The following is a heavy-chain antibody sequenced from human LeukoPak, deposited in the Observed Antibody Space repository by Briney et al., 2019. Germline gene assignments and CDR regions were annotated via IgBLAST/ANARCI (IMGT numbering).Heavy chain of an antibody. CDR2: FSSSSGII. CDR1: AFTFSTDN. CDR3: ARGVSGSYSPFDY. V-gene: IGHV3-48*02. J-gene: IGHJ4*02. Sequence: GGSLRLSCGASAFTFSTDNMNWVRQAPGKGLEWLSYFSSSSGIIYYADSVRGRFTVSRDTAKNSVFLQMDSLRDDDTAVYYCARGVSGSYSPFDYWGQGTLATVSS. D-gene: IGHD1-26*01.